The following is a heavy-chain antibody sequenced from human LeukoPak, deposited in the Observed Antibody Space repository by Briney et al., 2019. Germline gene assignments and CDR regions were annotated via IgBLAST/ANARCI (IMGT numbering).Heavy chain of an antibody. CDR3: ATYSGSGIN. J-gene: IGHJ4*02. V-gene: IGHV4-34*01. D-gene: IGHD3-10*01. Sequence: SETLSLTCTVYGGSFSGYYWSWIRQPPGKGLEWNGEINHSGSTNYNPSLKSRVTISVDTSKNQFSLKLSSVTAADTAVYYCATYSGSGINWGQGTLVTVSS. CDR1: GGSFSGYY. CDR2: INHSGST.